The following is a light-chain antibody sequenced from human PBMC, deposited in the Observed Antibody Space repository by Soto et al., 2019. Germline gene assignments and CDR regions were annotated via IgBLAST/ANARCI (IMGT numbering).Light chain of an antibody. CDR2: ANI. Sequence: QSVLTQPPSVSGAPGQGVTLSCTGSSSNIGAGYDVQWYQQLPGTAPRLLIYANINRPSGVPDRFSGSRSGTSASLDITGLQAEDEADYYCQSYDRSLSGVLFGGGTKLTVL. CDR1: SSNIGAGYD. J-gene: IGLJ2*01. CDR3: QSYDRSLSGVL. V-gene: IGLV1-40*01.